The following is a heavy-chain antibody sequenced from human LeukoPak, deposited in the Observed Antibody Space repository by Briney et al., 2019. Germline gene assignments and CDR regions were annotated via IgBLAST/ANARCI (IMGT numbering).Heavy chain of an antibody. D-gene: IGHD6-25*01. V-gene: IGHV4-4*09. CDR3: ARRAAATRAFDI. CDR2: IYPSGGT. J-gene: IGHJ3*02. Sequence: PSETLSLTCTVSDDSISGYYYIWIRQPPGKGLEWIAYIYPSGGTKYNPSLKSPVTVSVDTSKNQLSLRLSSVTAADTAVYYCARRAAATRAFDIWGQGTTVTVSS. CDR1: DDSISGYY.